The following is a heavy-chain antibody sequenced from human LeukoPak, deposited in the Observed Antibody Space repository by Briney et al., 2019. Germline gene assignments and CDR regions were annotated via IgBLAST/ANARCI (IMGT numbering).Heavy chain of an antibody. CDR1: GFTFSSYA. J-gene: IGHJ4*02. D-gene: IGHD2-2*01. CDR3: AKGYCSSSSCWYFEH. CDR2: ISGGGTNT. V-gene: IGHV3-23*01. Sequence: GGSLRLSCAASGFTFSSYAMSWVRQAPGKGLEWVSAISGGGTNTYYADSVKGRFTISGDNSKNTVYLQMNSLRAEDTAVYYCAKGYCSSSSCWYFEHWGQGTPVTVSS.